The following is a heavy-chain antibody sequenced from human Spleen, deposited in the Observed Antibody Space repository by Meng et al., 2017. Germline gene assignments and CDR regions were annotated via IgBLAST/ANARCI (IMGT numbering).Heavy chain of an antibody. Sequence: SETLSLTCAISGDSVSSNSAAWNWIRQSPSRGLEYLGRTYYRSKWFNEYAVFVESRITISADTSKNLVSLQLSSVTPEDTAVYYCVRGITVAGRFDYWGQGTLVTVSS. CDR3: VRGITVAGRFDY. CDR1: GDSVSSNSAA. CDR2: TYYRSKWFN. V-gene: IGHV6-1*01. J-gene: IGHJ4*02. D-gene: IGHD6-19*01.